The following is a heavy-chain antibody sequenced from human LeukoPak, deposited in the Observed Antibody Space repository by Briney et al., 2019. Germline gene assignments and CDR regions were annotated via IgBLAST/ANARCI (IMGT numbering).Heavy chain of an antibody. J-gene: IGHJ4*02. Sequence: GASVKVSCKASGYTFTSYGISWVRQAPGQGLEWMGWISAYNGNTNYAQKLQGRVTMTTDTSTSTAYMELWSLRSDDTAVYYCAVGGYYYGSGSYVDHWGQGTLVTVSS. CDR2: ISAYNGNT. CDR1: GYTFTSYG. CDR3: AVGGYYYGSGSYVDH. D-gene: IGHD3-10*01. V-gene: IGHV1-18*01.